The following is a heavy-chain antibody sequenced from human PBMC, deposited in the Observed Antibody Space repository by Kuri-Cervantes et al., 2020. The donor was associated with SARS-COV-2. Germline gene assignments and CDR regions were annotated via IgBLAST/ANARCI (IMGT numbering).Heavy chain of an antibody. J-gene: IGHJ4*02. CDR3: ARGRGYYYGSGSV. Sequence: GSLRLSCAVSGYSISSGYYWGWIRQPPGKGLEWIREINHSGSTNYNPSLKSRVTISVDTSKNQFSLKLSSVTAADTAVYYCARGRGYYYGSGSVWGQGTLVTVSS. D-gene: IGHD3-10*01. CDR2: INHSGST. CDR1: GYSISSGYY. V-gene: IGHV4-38-2*01.